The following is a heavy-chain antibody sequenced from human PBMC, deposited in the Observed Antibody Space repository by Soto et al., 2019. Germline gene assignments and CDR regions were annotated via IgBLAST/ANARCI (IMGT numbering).Heavy chain of an antibody. CDR2: INHSGST. CDR3: ARGVQYSSSWYFPPLGFAY. CDR1: GGSFSGYY. V-gene: IGHV4-34*01. J-gene: IGHJ4*02. D-gene: IGHD6-13*01. Sequence: SGTLSLTSAVYGGSFSGYYWSWIRQPPGKGLEWIGEINHSGSTNYNPSLKSRVTISVDTSKNQFSLQLSSVTAADTAVYYCARGVQYSSSWYFPPLGFAYWGQGTLVTVSS.